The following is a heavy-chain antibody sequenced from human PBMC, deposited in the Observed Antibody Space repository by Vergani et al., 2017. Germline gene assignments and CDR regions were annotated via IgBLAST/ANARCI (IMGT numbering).Heavy chain of an antibody. CDR3: ARVDLGIYYYYMDV. D-gene: IGHD7-27*01. J-gene: IGHJ6*03. CDR1: GGPISSGDYY. CDR2: TYYSGST. V-gene: IGHV4-30-4*01. Sequence: QVQLQESGPGLVKPSQTLSLTCTVSGGPISSGDYYWSWIRQPPGKGLEWIVYTYYSGSTYYNPSLKSRVTISVDTSKNQFSLKLSSVTAADTAVYYCARVDLGIYYYYMDVWGKGTTVTVSS.